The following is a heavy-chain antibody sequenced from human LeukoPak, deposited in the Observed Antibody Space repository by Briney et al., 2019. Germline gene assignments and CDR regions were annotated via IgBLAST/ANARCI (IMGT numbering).Heavy chain of an antibody. V-gene: IGHV3-30*14. D-gene: IGHD3-16*01. CDR3: VRDLGASFSYAMDV. Sequence: GRSLRLSCTASGFSFSSYVMHWVRQAPGKGLEWVTLISYDGNDNDYGDSVKGQITNTRDNSKNTLFLHMNSLRPEDTAVYDCVRDLGASFSYAMDVWGQGTAVIVSS. CDR2: ISYDGNDN. J-gene: IGHJ6*02. CDR1: GFSFSSYV.